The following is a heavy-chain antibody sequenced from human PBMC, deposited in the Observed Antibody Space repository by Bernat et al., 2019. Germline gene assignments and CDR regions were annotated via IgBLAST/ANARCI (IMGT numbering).Heavy chain of an antibody. D-gene: IGHD6-19*01. V-gene: IGHV3-30*18. CDR3: AKGEIIAVAGTFDY. CDR1: GFTFSSYG. Sequence: QVQLVESGGGVVQPGRSLRLSCAASGFTFSSYGMHWVRQAPGKGLEWVAVISYDGSNKYYADSVKGRFTISRDNSKNTLYLQMNSLRAEDTAVYYCAKGEIIAVAGTFDYWGQGTLVTVSS. J-gene: IGHJ4*02. CDR2: ISYDGSNK.